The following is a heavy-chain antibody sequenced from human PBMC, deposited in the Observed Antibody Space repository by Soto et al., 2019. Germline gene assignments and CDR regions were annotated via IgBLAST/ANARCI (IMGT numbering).Heavy chain of an antibody. Sequence: QVQLQESGPGLVKPSQTLSLTCTVSGGSISSGDHYWTWIRQHPGKGLDWIGYIYYSGTTYYNPSLKSRVTISVDTSKNQFSLKLSSVTAADTAVYFCARADDVLTGYHGVLDRWGQGTLVTVSS. CDR2: IYYSGTT. V-gene: IGHV4-31*03. CDR1: GGSISSGDHY. CDR3: ARADDVLTGYHGVLDR. J-gene: IGHJ5*02. D-gene: IGHD3-9*01.